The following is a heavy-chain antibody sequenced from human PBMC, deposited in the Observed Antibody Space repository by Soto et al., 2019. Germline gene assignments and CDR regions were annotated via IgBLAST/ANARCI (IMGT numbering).Heavy chain of an antibody. CDR2: ISGSGGST. V-gene: IGHV3-23*01. J-gene: IGHJ6*03. Sequence: GGSLRLSCAASGFTFSSYAMSWVRQAPGKGLEWVSAISGSGGSTYYADSVKGRFTISRDNSKNTLYLQMNSLRAEDTAVHYCAKVDEYYYYYYMDVWGKGTTVTVSS. CDR1: GFTFSSYA. CDR3: AKVDEYYYYYYMDV.